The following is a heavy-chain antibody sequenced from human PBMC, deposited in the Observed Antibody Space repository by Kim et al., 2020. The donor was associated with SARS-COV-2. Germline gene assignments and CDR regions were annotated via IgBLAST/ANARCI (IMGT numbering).Heavy chain of an antibody. D-gene: IGHD4-17*01. V-gene: IGHV3-11*01. CDR3: ARGGALTVFADY. CDR1: GFTFSEFY. J-gene: IGHJ4*02. Sequence: GGSLRLSCAASGFTFSEFYMTWIRQAPGKGLEWVSYITSGGGTIYYADSVKGRFTVSRDNDDNFLYLQMSDLRGEDTAIYYCARGGALTVFADYWARGTSVSVSS. CDR2: ITSGGGTI.